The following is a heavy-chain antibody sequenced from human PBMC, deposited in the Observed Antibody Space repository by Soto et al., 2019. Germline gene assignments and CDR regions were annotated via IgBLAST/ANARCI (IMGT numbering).Heavy chain of an antibody. V-gene: IGHV4-39*01. D-gene: IGHD3-22*01. CDR1: GGSVTLTSYY. J-gene: IGHJ6*02. CDR2: VYYSGST. CDR3: ASDYSGYSADPEYYGVEV. Sequence: PSETLSLTCSVSGGSVTLTSYYWGWIRQPPGKGLEWIGNVYYSGSTNYNPSLKSRVTISVDTSKNQFSLSLKSVTAADTAVYYCASDYSGYSADPEYYGVEVWGQGTTVTAP.